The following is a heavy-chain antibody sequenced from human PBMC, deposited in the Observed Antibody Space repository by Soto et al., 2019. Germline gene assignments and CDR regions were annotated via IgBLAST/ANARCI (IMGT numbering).Heavy chain of an antibody. J-gene: IGHJ4*02. CDR3: AKVHDSSGYYQFDY. Sequence: QVQLVESGGGVVQPGRSLRLSCAASGFTFSSYGMHWVRQAPGKGLEWVAVISYDGSNKYYADYVKGRFTISRDNSKNTLYLQMNSLRAEDTAVYYCAKVHDSSGYYQFDYWGQGTLVTVSS. CDR1: GFTFSSYG. D-gene: IGHD3-22*01. CDR2: ISYDGSNK. V-gene: IGHV3-30*18.